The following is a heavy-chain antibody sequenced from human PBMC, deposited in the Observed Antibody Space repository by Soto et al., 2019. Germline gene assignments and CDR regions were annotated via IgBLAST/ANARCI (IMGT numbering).Heavy chain of an antibody. CDR2: IYYSGST. J-gene: IGHJ4*02. CDR1: GGSISSYY. CDR3: ARDSPASYYDSSGYFDY. D-gene: IGHD3-22*01. V-gene: IGHV4-59*01. Sequence: SETLSLTCTVSGGSISSYYWSWIRQPPGKGLEWIGYIYYSGSTNYNPSLKSRGTISVDTSKNQFSLKLSSVTAADTAVYYCARDSPASYYDSSGYFDYWGQGTLVTVSS.